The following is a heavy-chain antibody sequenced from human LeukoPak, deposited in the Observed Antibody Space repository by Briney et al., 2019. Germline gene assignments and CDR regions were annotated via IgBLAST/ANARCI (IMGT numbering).Heavy chain of an antibody. CDR2: IIGSGGST. Sequence: PGGSLRLSCAASGFTFNNYAMTWVRQAPGKGLEWVSTIIGSGGSTDYAGSVRGRFTISRDNSKNTIYLQMDSLRAEDTAIYYCARDYWWNYDYWGQGTLVTVSS. CDR3: ARDYWWNYDY. V-gene: IGHV3-23*01. J-gene: IGHJ4*02. CDR1: GFTFNNYA. D-gene: IGHD1-7*01.